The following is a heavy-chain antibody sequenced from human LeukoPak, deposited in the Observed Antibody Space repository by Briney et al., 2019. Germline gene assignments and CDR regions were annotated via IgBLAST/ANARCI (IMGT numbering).Heavy chain of an antibody. V-gene: IGHV3-48*04. D-gene: IGHD3-22*01. J-gene: IGHJ4*02. CDR3: ASDTYYYDSSGFLADY. CDR1: GFTFSSYS. Sequence: QAGGSLRLSCAASGFTFSSYSMNWVRQAPVKGLEWVSYISSSSSTIYYADSVKGRFTISRDNAKNSLYLQMNSLRAEDTAVYYCASDTYYYDSSGFLADYWGQGTLVTVSS. CDR2: ISSSSSTI.